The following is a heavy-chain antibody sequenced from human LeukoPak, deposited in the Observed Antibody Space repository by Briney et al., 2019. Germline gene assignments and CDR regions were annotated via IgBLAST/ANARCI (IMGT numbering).Heavy chain of an antibody. CDR3: AREHDYGDYGLDY. V-gene: IGHV4-34*01. D-gene: IGHD4-17*01. CDR1: GGSFSGYY. CDR2: INHSGST. J-gene: IGHJ4*02. Sequence: SETLSLTCAVYGGSFSGYYWSWIRQPPGKGLEWIGEINHSGSTNYNPSLKSRVTISVDTSKNQFSLKLSSVTAADTAVYYCAREHDYGDYGLDYWGQGTLVTVSS.